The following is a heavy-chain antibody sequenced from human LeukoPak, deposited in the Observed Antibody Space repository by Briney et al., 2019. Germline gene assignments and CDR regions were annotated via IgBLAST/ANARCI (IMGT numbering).Heavy chain of an antibody. D-gene: IGHD4-23*01. CDR2: LNAGNGNT. CDR1: GYTFPIYA. J-gene: IGHJ4*02. V-gene: IGHV1-3*01. Sequence: ASVKVSCQAFGYTFPIYAMHWVRQAPGQRLEWMGWLNAGNGNTKYSQKFQGRVTITRDTSASTAYMELSSLRSEDTAVYYCARAHRGGDYWGQGTLVTVSS. CDR3: ARAHRGGDY.